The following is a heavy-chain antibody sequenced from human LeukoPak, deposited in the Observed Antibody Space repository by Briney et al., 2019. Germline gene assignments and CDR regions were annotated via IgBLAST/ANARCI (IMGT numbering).Heavy chain of an antibody. Sequence: GGSLRLSCAASGFTFGSYAMHWVRQAPGKGLEWVAVLSYDGSDKYYADSVKGRFTISRDNSKNTLYLQMNSLRSEDTAVYYCARGRDGYKDFDYWGQGTLVTVSS. CDR2: LSYDGSDK. V-gene: IGHV3-30*04. CDR1: GFTFGSYA. J-gene: IGHJ4*02. D-gene: IGHD5-24*01. CDR3: ARGRDGYKDFDY.